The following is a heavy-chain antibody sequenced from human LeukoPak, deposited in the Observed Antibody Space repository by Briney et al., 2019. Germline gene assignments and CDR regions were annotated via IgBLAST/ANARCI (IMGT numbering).Heavy chain of an antibody. CDR1: GYTFTAYY. Sequence: ASVKVSCKASGYTFTAYYIHWVRQAPGQGLEWMGWINPDSGGTTYAQKFQGRVTVTRDTSISTAYMELSRLTSDDTAVYYCARLNSGYDYFDYWGQGTLVTVSS. V-gene: IGHV1-2*02. CDR2: INPDSGGT. J-gene: IGHJ4*02. D-gene: IGHD5-12*01. CDR3: ARLNSGYDYFDY.